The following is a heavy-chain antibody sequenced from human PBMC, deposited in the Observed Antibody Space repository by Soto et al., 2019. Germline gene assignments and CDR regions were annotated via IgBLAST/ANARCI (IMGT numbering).Heavy chain of an antibody. V-gene: IGHV4-34*01. J-gene: IGHJ6*03. Sequence: QVQLQQWGAGLLKPSETLSLTCAVYGGSFSGYYWSWIRQPPGKGLEWIGEINHSGSTNYNPSLKSRLTISVDTSKNQFSLQLSSVTAADTAVYYCARDPTVTMNYYYYYMDVWGKGTTVTVSS. D-gene: IGHD4-17*01. CDR3: ARDPTVTMNYYYYYMDV. CDR1: GGSFSGYY. CDR2: INHSGST.